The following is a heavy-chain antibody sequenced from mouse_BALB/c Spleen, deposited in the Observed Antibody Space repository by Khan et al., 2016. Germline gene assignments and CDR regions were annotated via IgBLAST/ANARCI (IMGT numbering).Heavy chain of an antibody. CDR2: INTYTGES. J-gene: IGHJ4*01. Sequence: QIQLVQSGPELKKPGETVKISCKAAGYIFIQNGMNWVKQAPGKGLKWMGWINTYTGESTFADDFKGRFVFSLETYASTAHLQINHLKNEDTATYLCSKEPYAIDYWGHGTSVTVSS. V-gene: IGHV9-3-1*01. CDR1: GYIFIQNG. CDR3: SKEPYAIDY.